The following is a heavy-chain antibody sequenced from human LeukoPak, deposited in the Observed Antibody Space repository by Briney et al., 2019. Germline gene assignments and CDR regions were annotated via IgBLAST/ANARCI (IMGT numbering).Heavy chain of an antibody. Sequence: SETLSLTCTVSGGSISSDYWIWIRQPPGKRLQWIGYIYYTGSTNYDASLESRVTISLDTSKNQFSLKLTSVTAADTAVYYCATFRPGGYFHYWGQGTLVTVSS. CDR3: ATFRPGGYFHY. CDR2: IYYTGST. J-gene: IGHJ1*01. D-gene: IGHD2-21*01. V-gene: IGHV4-59*01. CDR1: GGSISSDY.